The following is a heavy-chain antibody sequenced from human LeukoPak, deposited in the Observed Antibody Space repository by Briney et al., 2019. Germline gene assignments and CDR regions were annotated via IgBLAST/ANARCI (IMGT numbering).Heavy chain of an antibody. V-gene: IGHV3-21*01. CDR3: ARAPPRHSSSWTGPFDY. D-gene: IGHD6-13*01. Sequence: GGSLRLSCAASGFTFSSYSMNWVRQAPGKGLEWVSSISSSSSYIYYADSVKGRFTISRGNAKNSLYLQMNSLRAEDTAVYYCARAPPRHSSSWTGPFDYWGQGTLVTVSS. CDR2: ISSSSSYI. CDR1: GFTFSSYS. J-gene: IGHJ4*02.